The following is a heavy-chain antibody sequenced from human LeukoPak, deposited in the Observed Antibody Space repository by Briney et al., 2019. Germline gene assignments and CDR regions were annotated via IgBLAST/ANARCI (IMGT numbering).Heavy chain of an antibody. Sequence: ASVKVSCKASGYTFTSYGISWVRQATGQGLEWMGWMNPKSGNTGHAQKFQGRVTITRDTSASTAYMELSSLRSEDTAVYYCARIEIAVAGYALDIWGQGTMVTVSS. CDR1: GYTFTSYG. V-gene: IGHV1-8*03. D-gene: IGHD6-19*01. J-gene: IGHJ3*02. CDR3: ARIEIAVAGYALDI. CDR2: MNPKSGNT.